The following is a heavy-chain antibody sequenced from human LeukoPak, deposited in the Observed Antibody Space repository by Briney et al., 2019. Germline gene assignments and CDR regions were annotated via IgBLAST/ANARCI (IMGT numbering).Heavy chain of an antibody. D-gene: IGHD6-19*01. V-gene: IGHV3-30*18. CDR2: ISYDGSNK. CDR3: AKSVAVAVADY. CDR1: GFTFSSYG. J-gene: IGHJ4*02. Sequence: HPGGSLRLSCAASGFTFSSYGMHWVRQAPGKGLEWVAVISYDGSNKYYADSVKGRFTISRDISKNTLYLQMNSLRAEDTAVYYCAKSVAVAVADYWGQGTLVTVSS.